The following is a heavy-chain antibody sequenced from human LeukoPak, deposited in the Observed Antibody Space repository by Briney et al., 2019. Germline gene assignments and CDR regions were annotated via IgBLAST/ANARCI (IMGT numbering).Heavy chain of an antibody. Sequence: ASVKVSCKASGYTFTGYYMHWVRQAPGQGLEWMGWINPNSGGTNYAQKFQGRVTMTRDTSISTAYMELSRPRSDDTAVYYCARDLSLGWFGELFGYYFDYWGQGTLVTVSS. D-gene: IGHD3-10*01. CDR2: INPNSGGT. CDR3: ARDLSLGWFGELFGYYFDY. CDR1: GYTFTGYY. J-gene: IGHJ4*02. V-gene: IGHV1-2*02.